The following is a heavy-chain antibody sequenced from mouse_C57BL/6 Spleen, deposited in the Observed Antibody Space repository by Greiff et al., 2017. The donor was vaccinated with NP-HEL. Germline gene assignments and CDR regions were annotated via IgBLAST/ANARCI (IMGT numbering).Heavy chain of an antibody. D-gene: IGHD2-4*01. V-gene: IGHV1-22*01. J-gene: IGHJ3*01. Sequence: EVQLQQSGPELVKPGASVKMSCKASGYTFTDYNMHWVKQSHGKSLEWIGYINPNNGGTSYNQKFKGKATLTVNKSSSTAYMELRSLTSEDSAVYYCARGLDYDSWFAYWGQGTLVTVSA. CDR3: ARGLDYDSWFAY. CDR1: GYTFTDYN. CDR2: INPNNGGT.